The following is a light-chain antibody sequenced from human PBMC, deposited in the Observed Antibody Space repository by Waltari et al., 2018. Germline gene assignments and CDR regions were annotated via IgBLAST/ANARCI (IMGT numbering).Light chain of an antibody. CDR3: QQYYSTRGFT. Sequence: DFVMTQSPNSLAVSLGERATINCKSSQSVFYSSNNKNYLAWYQRKPGQPPKLRIYWASTRESGVPDRFSGSGSGTDFTLTISSLQAEDVAVYYCQQYYSTRGFTFGPGTKVEIK. V-gene: IGKV4-1*01. CDR1: QSVFYSSNNKNY. CDR2: WAS. J-gene: IGKJ3*01.